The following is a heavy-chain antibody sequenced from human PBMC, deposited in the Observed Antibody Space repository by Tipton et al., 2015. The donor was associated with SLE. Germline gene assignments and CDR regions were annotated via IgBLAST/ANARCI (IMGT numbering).Heavy chain of an antibody. J-gene: IGHJ4*02. V-gene: IGHV4-34*01. Sequence: TLSLTCAVYGGSFSGYYWSWIRQPPGKGLEWIGEINHSGSTNYNPSLKSRVTISVATSKNQFPLKLSSVTAADTAVYYCAREGRSVGIDYWGQGTLVTVSS. CDR2: INHSGST. CDR3: AREGRSVGIDY. D-gene: IGHD3-10*01. CDR1: GGSFSGYY.